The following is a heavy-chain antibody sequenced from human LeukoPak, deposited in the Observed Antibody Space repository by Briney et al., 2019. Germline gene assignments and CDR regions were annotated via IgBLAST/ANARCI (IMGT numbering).Heavy chain of an antibody. Sequence: GGSLRLSCAASGFTFSNSGMNWVRQAPGKGLEWLSYISSGGTIYYADSVEGRFTISRDNAKNSLYLQMNSLRVEDTAVYYCAKDLNTRNDYWGPGTLVTVSS. V-gene: IGHV3-48*04. J-gene: IGHJ4*02. CDR1: GFTFSNSG. CDR3: AKDLNTRNDY. CDR2: ISSGGTI.